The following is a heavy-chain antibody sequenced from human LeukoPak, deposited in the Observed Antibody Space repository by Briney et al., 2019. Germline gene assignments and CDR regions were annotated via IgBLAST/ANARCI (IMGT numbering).Heavy chain of an antibody. CDR3: ARVGLFSHYYYGMDV. V-gene: IGHV3-48*03. CDR2: SSGSGTTI. CDR1: GFTFNNYE. Sequence: GGSLRLSCAASGFTFNNYEMNWVRQAPGKGLEWVSYSSGSGTTINYADSVKGRFTISRDNAKNSLYLQMNSLRAEDTAVYHCARVGLFSHYYYGMDVWGQGTTVTVSS. D-gene: IGHD3-10*02. J-gene: IGHJ6*02.